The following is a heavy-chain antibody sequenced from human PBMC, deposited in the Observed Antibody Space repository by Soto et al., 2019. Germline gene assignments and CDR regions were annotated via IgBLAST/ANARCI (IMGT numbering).Heavy chain of an antibody. CDR1: GFTCSSYA. CDR2: ISGSGGST. Sequence: GGSLRLSCAASGFTCSSYAMSWVRQAPGKGLEWVSAISGSGGSTYYADSVKGRFTISRDNSKNTLYLQMNSLRAEDTAVYYCAKSGYCSSTSCQSSNYYYYYMDVWGKGTTVTVSS. D-gene: IGHD2-2*01. V-gene: IGHV3-23*01. J-gene: IGHJ6*03. CDR3: AKSGYCSSTSCQSSNYYYYYMDV.